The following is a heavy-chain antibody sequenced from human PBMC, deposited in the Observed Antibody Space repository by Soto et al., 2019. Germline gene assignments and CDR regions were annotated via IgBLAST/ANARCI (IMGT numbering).Heavy chain of an antibody. CDR3: ARVAYSSGHFDY. J-gene: IGHJ4*02. CDR1: GGSLNDHR. Sequence: QLQESGPGLLRPSETLSLTCNVSGGSLNDHRWAWIRQPPGQGLELVAYISDTGRTDYNPFLKRRLSISVATSRNQFSLEVRSLTSADTAIYYCARVAYSSGHFDYWGLGTLVTVSS. V-gene: IGHV4-59*11. CDR2: ISDTGRT. D-gene: IGHD6-19*01.